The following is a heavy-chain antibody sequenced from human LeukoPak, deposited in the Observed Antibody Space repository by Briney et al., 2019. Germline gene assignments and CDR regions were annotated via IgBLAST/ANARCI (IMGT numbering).Heavy chain of an antibody. J-gene: IGHJ4*02. D-gene: IGHD6-19*01. CDR2: TYYRSKWYY. CDR3: ARVISSGWERFDF. V-gene: IGHV6-1*01. CDR1: GASVSSNSAT. Sequence: PSQTLSLTCAISGASVSSNSATWHWIRQSPSRGLEWPGRTYYRSKWYYDYAVSVKSRITINPDTSKNHFSLQLNSVTPEDTAVYYCARVISSGWERFDFWGQGTLVTVSS.